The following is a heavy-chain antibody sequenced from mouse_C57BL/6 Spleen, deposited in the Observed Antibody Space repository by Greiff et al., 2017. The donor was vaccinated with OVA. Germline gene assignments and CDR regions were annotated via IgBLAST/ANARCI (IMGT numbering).Heavy chain of an antibody. J-gene: IGHJ3*01. D-gene: IGHD2-5*01. CDR1: GYTFTDYE. V-gene: IGHV1-15*01. CDR3: TRDSNYLAY. Sequence: QVQPQQSGAELVRPGASVTPSCKASGYTFTDYEMHWVKQTPVHGLEWIGAIDSETGVPAFNQQFKGQAILTADKSSSTAYMELRSLTSEDSAVYYCTRDSNYLAYWGQGTLVTVSA. CDR2: IDSETGVP.